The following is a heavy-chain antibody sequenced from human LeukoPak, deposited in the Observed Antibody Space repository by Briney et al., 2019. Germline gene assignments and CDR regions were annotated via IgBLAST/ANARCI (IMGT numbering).Heavy chain of an antibody. D-gene: IGHD3-22*01. V-gene: IGHV3-48*04. CDR3: ARDPYYYDSSGYYYPPSGFDY. Sequence: GGSLRLSCAAAGFTFSSYSMNWVRQARGKWREWVSYISRSSSTIYYADSVKGRFTISRDNAKNSLYLQMNSLRAEDTAVYYCARDPYYYDSSGYYYPPSGFDYWGQGTLVTVSS. J-gene: IGHJ4*02. CDR2: ISRSSSTI. CDR1: GFTFSSYS.